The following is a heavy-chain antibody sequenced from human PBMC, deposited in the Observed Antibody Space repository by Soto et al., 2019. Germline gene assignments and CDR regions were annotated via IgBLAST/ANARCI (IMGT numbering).Heavy chain of an antibody. Sequence: PSETLSLTCTVSGGSISSYYWSWIRQPPGKGLEWIGYIYYSGSTNYNPSLKSRVTISVDTSKNQFSLKLSSVTAADTAVYYCATSNCSGGSCYFYFDYWGQGTLVTV. D-gene: IGHD2-15*01. CDR3: ATSNCSGGSCYFYFDY. V-gene: IGHV4-59*08. CDR2: IYYSGST. J-gene: IGHJ4*02. CDR1: GGSISSYY.